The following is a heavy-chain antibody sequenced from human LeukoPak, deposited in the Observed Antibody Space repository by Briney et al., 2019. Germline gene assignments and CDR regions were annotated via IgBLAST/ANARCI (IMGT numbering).Heavy chain of an antibody. V-gene: IGHV4-31*03. Sequence: SQTLSLTCTVSGGSISSGGYYWSWIRQHPGKGLEWIGYIYYSGSTYYNPSLKSRVTISVDTSKNQFSLKLSSVTAADTAVYYCARVRISPGYYYYGMDVWGQGTTVTVSS. CDR1: GGSISSGGYY. CDR3: ARVRISPGYYYYGMDV. CDR2: IYYSGST. J-gene: IGHJ6*02. D-gene: IGHD3-3*02.